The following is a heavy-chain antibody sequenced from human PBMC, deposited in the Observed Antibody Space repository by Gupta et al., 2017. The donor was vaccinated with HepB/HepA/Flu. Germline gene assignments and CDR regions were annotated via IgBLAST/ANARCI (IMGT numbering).Heavy chain of an antibody. CDR1: GFTFSSHS. V-gene: IGHV3-23*01. D-gene: IGHD3-10*01. CDR3: AKDRAGTITSRGPFDY. J-gene: IGHJ4*02. Sequence: EVQLLQSGGGFVQPGGSLRLSCAASGFTFSSHSMAWVRQSPERGLEWVSAIGGRGINTYYADSVKGRLTVSRDNSKNILFLQLDSLRAEDTALYYCAKDRAGTITSRGPFDYWGQGTLVTVSS. CDR2: IGGRGINT.